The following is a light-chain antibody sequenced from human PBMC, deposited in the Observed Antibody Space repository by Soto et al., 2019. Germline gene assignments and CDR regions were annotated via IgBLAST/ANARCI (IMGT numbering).Light chain of an antibody. V-gene: IGLV1-44*01. CDR2: STN. CDR3: ATWDDSLNGLYV. CDR1: SSNIGNNY. J-gene: IGLJ1*01. Sequence: QSVLTQPPSVSAAPGQKVTISCSGSSSNIGNNYVSWYQHLPGTAPKLLIYSTNQWPSGVPDRFSGSKSGTSASLTISGLQSEDEADYYCATWDDSLNGLYVFGPGTKLTVL.